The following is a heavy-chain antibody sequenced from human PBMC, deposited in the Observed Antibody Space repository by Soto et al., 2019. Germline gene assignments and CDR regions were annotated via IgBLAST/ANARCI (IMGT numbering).Heavy chain of an antibody. CDR2: ISVSGGGT. V-gene: IGHV3-23*01. CDR1: AFTFNTYA. D-gene: IGHD1-26*01. CDR3: AKSGGASTYYFDY. Sequence: PGGSLRLSCAASAFTFNTYAMGWVRQAPGKGLEWVSAISVSGGGTYYADSVKGRFTISRDTSKNTLYLQMNSLRADDTAVYYCAKSGGASTYYFDYWGRGTLVTVSS. J-gene: IGHJ4*02.